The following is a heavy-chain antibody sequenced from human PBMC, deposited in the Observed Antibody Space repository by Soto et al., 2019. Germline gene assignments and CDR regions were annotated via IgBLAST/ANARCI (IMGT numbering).Heavy chain of an antibody. Sequence: QVQLVQSGAEVKKPGSSVKVSCKASGGTFSSYAISWVRQAPGQGLEWMGGIIPMFGTPNYAQKFQGRVTISVDKSTRTAYMELNSLRSEDTAVYYCARGGEVPASIREYYYGLDVWGQGTTVTVSS. CDR3: ARGGEVPASIREYYYGLDV. CDR2: IIPMFGTP. CDR1: GGTFSSYA. V-gene: IGHV1-69*06. D-gene: IGHD2-2*02. J-gene: IGHJ6*02.